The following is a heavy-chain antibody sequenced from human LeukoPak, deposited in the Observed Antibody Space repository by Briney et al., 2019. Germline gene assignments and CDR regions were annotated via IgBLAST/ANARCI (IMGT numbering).Heavy chain of an antibody. J-gene: IGHJ4*02. CDR2: ISGSGGST. D-gene: IGHD3-22*01. CDR1: GFTFSSYA. CDR3: ARHAMIVVAADY. V-gene: IGHV3-23*01. Sequence: GGSLRLSCAASGFTFSSYAMSWVRQAPGKGLEWVSAISGSGGSTYYADSVKGRFTISRDNSKNTLYLQMNSLRAEDAAVYYCARHAMIVVAADYWGQGTLVTVSS.